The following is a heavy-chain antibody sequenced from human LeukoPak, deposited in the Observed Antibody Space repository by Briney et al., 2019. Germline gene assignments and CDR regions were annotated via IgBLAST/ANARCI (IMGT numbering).Heavy chain of an antibody. J-gene: IGHJ5*02. D-gene: IGHD1-1*01. V-gene: IGHV4-38-2*01. CDR1: GYSISSGYY. CDR3: ARVLETNWFDP. Sequence: SETLSLTCAVSGYSISSGYYWGWIRQPPGKGLEWIGSIYHSGSTYYNPSLKSRVTISVDTSKNQFSLKLSSVTAADTAVYYCARVLETNWFDPWGQGTLVTVPS. CDR2: IYHSGST.